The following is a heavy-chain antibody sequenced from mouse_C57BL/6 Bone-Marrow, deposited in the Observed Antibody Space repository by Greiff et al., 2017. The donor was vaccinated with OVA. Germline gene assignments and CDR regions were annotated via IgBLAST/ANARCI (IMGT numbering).Heavy chain of an antibody. CDR1: GYTFTSYW. V-gene: IGHV1-72*01. CDR3: ARGGWLSFYYAMDY. Sequence: VQLQQPGAELVKPGASVKLSCKASGYTFTSYWMHWVKQRPGRGLEWTGRIDPNSGGTKYNEKFKSKATLTVDKPSSTAYMQLSSLTSEDSAVYYCARGGWLSFYYAMDYWGQGTSVTVSS. D-gene: IGHD2-3*01. J-gene: IGHJ4*01. CDR2: IDPNSGGT.